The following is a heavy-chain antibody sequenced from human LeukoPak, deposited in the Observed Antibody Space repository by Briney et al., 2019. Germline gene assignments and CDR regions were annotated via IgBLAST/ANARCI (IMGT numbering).Heavy chain of an antibody. J-gene: IGHJ4*02. CDR2: IRSKAYGGTT. Sequence: GGSLRLSCTASGFTFGDYAMSWVRQAPGKGLEWVGFIRSKAYGGTTEYAASVKGRFTISRDNAKNSLYLQMNSLRVEDTAVYYCAREMSNYDILTGYYPLDCWGQATLVTVSS. CDR3: AREMSNYDILTGYYPLDC. CDR1: GFTFGDYA. D-gene: IGHD3-9*01. V-gene: IGHV3-49*04.